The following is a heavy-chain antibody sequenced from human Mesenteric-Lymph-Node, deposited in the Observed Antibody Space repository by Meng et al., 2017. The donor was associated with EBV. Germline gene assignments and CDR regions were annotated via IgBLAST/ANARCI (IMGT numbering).Heavy chain of an antibody. CDR1: GFSLSTSGVG. Sequence: QITLKESGPTLVKPTQTLTLTCPFSGFSLSTSGVGVGWIRQPPGKALEWLALIYWDDDKRYSPSLKSRLTITKDTSKNQVVLTMTNMDPVDTGTYYCAHRPGYSGSFDFDYWGQGTLVTVSS. CDR3: AHRPGYSGSFDFDY. J-gene: IGHJ4*02. V-gene: IGHV2-5*02. CDR2: IYWDDDK. D-gene: IGHD1-26*01.